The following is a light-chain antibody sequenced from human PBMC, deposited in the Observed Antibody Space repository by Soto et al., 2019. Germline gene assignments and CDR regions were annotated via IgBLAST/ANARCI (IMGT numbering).Light chain of an antibody. Sequence: QSVLTQPPSVSGAPGQRVTISCTGSSSNIGAGYDVHWYQQLPGTAPKLLIYGNSNRPSGVPDRFSGSKSGTSASLAITGLQAEDDADYYCQSYDSSLSARYVFGTGTKLTVL. CDR3: QSYDSSLSARYV. CDR2: GNS. CDR1: SSNIGAGYD. V-gene: IGLV1-40*01. J-gene: IGLJ1*01.